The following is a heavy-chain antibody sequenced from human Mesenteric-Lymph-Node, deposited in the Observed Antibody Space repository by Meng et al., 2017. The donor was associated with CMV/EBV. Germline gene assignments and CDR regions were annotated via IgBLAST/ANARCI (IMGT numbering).Heavy chain of an antibody. J-gene: IGHJ4*02. CDR3: VKDLVGTTD. CDR1: GFTFTSFA. CDR2: ISGPGSVT. Sequence: GESLKISCSCSGFTFTSFAMSWVRQGPGKGLEWVSAISGPGSVTNYADAVKGRFTISGDNPKNTLFLQMNSLRVEDAAVYYCVKDLVGTTDWGQGTLVTVSS. V-gene: IGHV3-23*01. D-gene: IGHD1-26*01.